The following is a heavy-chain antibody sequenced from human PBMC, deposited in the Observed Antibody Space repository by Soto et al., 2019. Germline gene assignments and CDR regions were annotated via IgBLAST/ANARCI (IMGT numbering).Heavy chain of an antibody. CDR3: ARELTRWGGGYRGGYFDY. D-gene: IGHD3-16*01. CDR2: ISAYNGNT. CDR1: GYTFTSYG. Sequence: QVQLVQSGAEVKKPGASVKVSCKASGYTFTSYGISWVRQAPGQGLEWMGWISAYNGNTNYAQKLQGRVTMTTDTSTSTGDMELRSLRSDDTAVYYCARELTRWGGGYRGGYFDYWGQGTLVTVSS. V-gene: IGHV1-18*04. J-gene: IGHJ4*02.